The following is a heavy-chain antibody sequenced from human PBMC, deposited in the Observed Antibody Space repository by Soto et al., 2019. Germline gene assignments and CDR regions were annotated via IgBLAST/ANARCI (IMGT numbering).Heavy chain of an antibody. CDR2: IYYSGST. D-gene: IGHD5-18*01. J-gene: IGHJ5*02. Sequence: SETLSLTCTVSGGSISSSSYYWGWIRQPPGKGLEWIGSIYYSGSTYYNPSLKSRVTISVDTSKNQFSLKLSSVTAADTAVYYCARHTWIQLWLLGWFDPWGQGTLVTVSS. V-gene: IGHV4-39*01. CDR1: GGSISSSSYY. CDR3: ARHTWIQLWLLGWFDP.